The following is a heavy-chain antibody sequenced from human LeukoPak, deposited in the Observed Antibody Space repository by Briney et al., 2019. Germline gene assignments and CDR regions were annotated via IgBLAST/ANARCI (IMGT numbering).Heavy chain of an antibody. CDR1: GFTFSSYA. CDR3: AKDFKAIYASHWFDP. D-gene: IGHD3-16*01. J-gene: IGHJ5*02. Sequence: GGSLRLSCAASGFTFSSYAMHWVRQAPGKGLEWVAVISYDGSNKYYADSVKGRFTISRDNSKNTLYLQMNSLRAEDTAVYYCAKDFKAIYASHWFDPWGQGTLVTVSS. V-gene: IGHV3-30*01. CDR2: ISYDGSNK.